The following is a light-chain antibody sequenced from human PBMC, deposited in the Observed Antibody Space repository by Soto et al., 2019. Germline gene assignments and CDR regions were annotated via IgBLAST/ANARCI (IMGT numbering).Light chain of an antibody. J-gene: IGKJ2*01. CDR1: QSVSSH. CDR2: DTS. Sequence: EVVLTQSPATLSLSPGARATLSCRASQSVSSHFAWYQQKPGQAPRLLIYDTSNRAAGIPARFSGSGSGTDFTLTISSLEPEDFAVYYCQQRSNWPMYTFGQGTKLEI. CDR3: QQRSNWPMYT. V-gene: IGKV3-11*01.